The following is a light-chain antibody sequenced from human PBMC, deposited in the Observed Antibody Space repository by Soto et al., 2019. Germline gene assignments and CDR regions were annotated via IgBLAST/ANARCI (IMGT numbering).Light chain of an antibody. Sequence: ESVLTQSPGTLSLSPGERATLSCRASQCVSSGFLAWYQLKPGQGPRLLIYGASSRATGIPDRFSGSGSGTDFTLTISRLEPEDFEVYYCQQYDSSPWTFGQGTKVEIK. V-gene: IGKV3-20*01. J-gene: IGKJ1*01. CDR1: QCVSSGF. CDR2: GAS. CDR3: QQYDSSPWT.